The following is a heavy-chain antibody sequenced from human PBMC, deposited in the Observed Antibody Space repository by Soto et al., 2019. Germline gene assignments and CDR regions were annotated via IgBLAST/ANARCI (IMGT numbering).Heavy chain of an antibody. CDR2: ITYEGSQI. CDR3: ANGRGEMNWANYYGLDV. Sequence: QVQLVESGGGVVQPGRSLRLSCAASGFTFPRFGMHWVRQAPGKGLEWVALITYEGSQIYYADAVKGRFTISRDNGANTLSLQMDNLRTEDTSTYFCANGRGEMNWANYYGLDVWGQGTTVTVSS. V-gene: IGHV3-30*18. D-gene: IGHD7-27*01. CDR1: GFTFPRFG. J-gene: IGHJ6*02.